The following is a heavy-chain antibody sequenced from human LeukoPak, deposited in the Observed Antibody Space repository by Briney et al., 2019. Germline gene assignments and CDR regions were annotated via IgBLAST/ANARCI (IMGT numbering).Heavy chain of an antibody. D-gene: IGHD6-19*01. CDR1: GFTFSSYG. CDR3: AKDLIAVAGTGLDY. V-gene: IGHV3-30*18. CDR2: ISYDGSNK. J-gene: IGHJ4*02. Sequence: PGGSLRLSCAASGFTFSSYGMHWVRQAPGKGLEWVAVISYDGSNKYYADSVKGRFTISRDNSKNTLYLQMNSLRAEDTAVYYCAKDLIAVAGTGLDYWGQGTLVTVSS.